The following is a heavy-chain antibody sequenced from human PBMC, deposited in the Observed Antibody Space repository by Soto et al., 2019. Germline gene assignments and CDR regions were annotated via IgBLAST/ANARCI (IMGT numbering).Heavy chain of an antibody. CDR1: GFTFNIYA. J-gene: IGHJ4*02. CDR2: ISRYGDFT. CDR3: AKDRYLDHDSRGYLFDN. V-gene: IGHV3-23*01. Sequence: EVQLLESGGDLIQPGGSLRLSCAASGFTFNIYAMAWVRQAPGKGLEWVSAISRYGDFTYYADSVEGRFTISRDNSKNTLYLQMHSLRAEDTALYYCAKDRYLDHDSRGYLFDNWGQGTLVTVSS. D-gene: IGHD3-22*01.